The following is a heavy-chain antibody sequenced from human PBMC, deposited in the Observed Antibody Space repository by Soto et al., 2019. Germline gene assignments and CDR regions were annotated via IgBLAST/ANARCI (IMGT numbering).Heavy chain of an antibody. CDR1: EFTFRNYG. CDR2: IWYDGSNK. V-gene: IGHV3-33*01. CDR3: ARVRDGYNPDY. J-gene: IGHJ4*02. D-gene: IGHD5-12*01. Sequence: QVQLVESGGGVVQPGRSLRLSCAASEFTFRNYGMHWVRQAPGTGLEWMAVIWYDGSNKYYADSVKGRFTISRDNSKNTLYLQRNSLRDEDTAVYYCARVRDGYNPDYWGQGTLVTVSS.